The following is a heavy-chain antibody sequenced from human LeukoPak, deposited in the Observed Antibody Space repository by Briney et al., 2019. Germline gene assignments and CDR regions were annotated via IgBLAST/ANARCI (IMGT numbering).Heavy chain of an antibody. V-gene: IGHV1-8*01. CDR3: ARGSYYGSGSYFYYYYMDV. D-gene: IGHD3-10*01. J-gene: IGHJ6*03. CDR1: GYTFTSYD. CDR2: MNPNSGNT. Sequence: GASVKVSCKASGYTFTSYDINWVRQATGQGLEWMGWMNPNSGNTGYAQKFQGRVTMTRNTSISTAYMELSSLRSEDTAVYYCARGSYYGSGSYFYYYYMDVWGKGTTVTVSS.